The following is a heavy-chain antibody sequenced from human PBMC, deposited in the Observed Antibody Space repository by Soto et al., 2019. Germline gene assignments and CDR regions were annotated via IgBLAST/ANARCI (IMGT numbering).Heavy chain of an antibody. CDR2: ISAYNGNT. J-gene: IGHJ6*02. Sequence: ASVKVSCKASGYTFTSYGISWVRQAPGQGLEWMGWISAYNGNTNYAQKLQGRVTMTTDTSTSTAYMELRSLRSDDTAVYYCARDSVLMVYAPPYYGMDVWGQGTTVTVSS. CDR1: GYTFTSYG. CDR3: ARDSVLMVYAPPYYGMDV. V-gene: IGHV1-18*01. D-gene: IGHD2-8*01.